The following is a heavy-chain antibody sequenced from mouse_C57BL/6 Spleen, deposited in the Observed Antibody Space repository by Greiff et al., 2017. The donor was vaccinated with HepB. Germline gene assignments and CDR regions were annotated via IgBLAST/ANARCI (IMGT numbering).Heavy chain of an antibody. Sequence: VQLQQPGAELVKPGASVKLSCKASGYTFTSYWMQWVKQRPGQGLEWIGEIDPSDSYTNYNQKFKGKSTLTVDKSSSTAYMQLSSLTSEDSAVYYCARGVYYDYLDYWGQGTTLTVSS. V-gene: IGHV1-50*01. CDR1: GYTFTSYW. D-gene: IGHD2-4*01. CDR3: ARGVYYDYLDY. CDR2: IDPSDSYT. J-gene: IGHJ2*01.